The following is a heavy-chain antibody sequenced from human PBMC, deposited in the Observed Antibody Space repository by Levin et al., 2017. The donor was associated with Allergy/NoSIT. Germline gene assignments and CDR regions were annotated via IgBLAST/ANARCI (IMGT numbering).Heavy chain of an antibody. V-gene: IGHV3-23*01. CDR1: GFTFSSYA. D-gene: IGHD6-13*01. J-gene: IGHJ4*02. CDR3: AKRPRVSYYFDY. Sequence: GESLKISCAASGFTFSSYAMSWVRQAPGKGLEWVSAISGSGGSTYYADSVKGRFTISRDNSKNTLYLQMNSLRAEDTAVYYCAKRPRVSYYFDYWGQGTLVTVSS. CDR2: ISGSGGST.